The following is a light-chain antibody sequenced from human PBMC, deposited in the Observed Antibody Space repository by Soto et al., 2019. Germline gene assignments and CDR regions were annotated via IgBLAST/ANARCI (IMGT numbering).Light chain of an antibody. CDR2: GAS. CDR3: QQYNNWPPWT. J-gene: IGKJ1*01. Sequence: EIMMTQSPDTVSFGVLDRATLSCRASQSVSSNYLVWWQQKPGGNPRLLIYGASTRATGIPARCSGSGSGTEVTITISSLQYEDFAVYYCQQYNNWPPWTFGQGTKVDIK. CDR1: QSVSSN. V-gene: IGKV3-15*01.